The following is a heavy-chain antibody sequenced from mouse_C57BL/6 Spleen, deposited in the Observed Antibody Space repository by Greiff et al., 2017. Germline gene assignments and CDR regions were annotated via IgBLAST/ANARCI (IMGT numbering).Heavy chain of an antibody. D-gene: IGHD1-1*01. J-gene: IGHJ3*01. V-gene: IGHV1-64*01. CDR3: ARDYGSRTGFAY. CDR1: GYTFTSYW. Sequence: QVQLQQPGAELVKPGASVKLSCKASGYTFTSYWMHWVKQRPGQALEWIGMIHPNSGSSTYNEKFKSKATLTVDKSSSTAYMQLSSLTSEDSAVYYCARDYGSRTGFAYWGQGTLVTVSA. CDR2: IHPNSGSS.